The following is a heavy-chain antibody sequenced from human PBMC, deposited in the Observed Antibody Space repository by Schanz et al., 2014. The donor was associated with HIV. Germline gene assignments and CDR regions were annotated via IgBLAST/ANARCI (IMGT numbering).Heavy chain of an antibody. CDR1: GFTFSSYA. CDR2: ISHDGSKK. J-gene: IGHJ4*02. D-gene: IGHD6-6*01. V-gene: IGHV3-30*18. Sequence: VQLLESGGGLVQPGGSLRLSCAASGFTFSSYAMSWVRQAPGKGLEWVAVISHDGSKKYYADSVRGRITISRDNSKNTLYLQMNSLRADDTAVYYCAKGWRGYSISSWVDYWGQGSLVTVSS. CDR3: AKGWRGYSISSWVDY.